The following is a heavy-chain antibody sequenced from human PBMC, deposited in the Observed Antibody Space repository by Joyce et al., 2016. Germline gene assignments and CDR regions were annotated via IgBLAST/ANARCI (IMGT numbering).Heavy chain of an antibody. D-gene: IGHD2-21*01. CDR2: INGGGDT. CDR1: GFSVSNNH. CDR3: ARAISVEERA. V-gene: IGHV3-66*02. Sequence: EVQLVESGGGLVQPGDSLRLSCAASGFSVSNNHMHWVRQAPGTGLEWVSHINGGGDTYYADSVKGRFTISRDNSKNTVYLQMNSLRAEDTAVYYCARAISVEERAWGQGTLVTVSS. J-gene: IGHJ5*02.